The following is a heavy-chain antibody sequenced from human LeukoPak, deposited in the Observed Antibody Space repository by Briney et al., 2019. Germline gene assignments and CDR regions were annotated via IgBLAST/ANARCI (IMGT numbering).Heavy chain of an antibody. V-gene: IGHV4-30-2*01. CDR3: ARDNLPDY. CDR1: GGSISSGGYY. Sequence: SETLSLTCTVSGGSISSGGYYWSWIRQPPGKGLEWIGYIYHSGSTYYNPSLKSRVTISVDRSKNQFSLKLSSVTAAGTAVYYCARDNLPDYWGQGTLVTVSS. J-gene: IGHJ4*02. CDR2: IYHSGST.